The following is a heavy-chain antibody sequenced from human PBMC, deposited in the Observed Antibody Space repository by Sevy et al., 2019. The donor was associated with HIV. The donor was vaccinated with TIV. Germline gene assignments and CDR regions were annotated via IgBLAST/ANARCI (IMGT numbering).Heavy chain of an antibody. D-gene: IGHD3-22*01. Sequence: GGSLRLSCAASGFTFSDYYMSWIRQAPGKGLEWVSYISRTGSTINYADSVKGRFTISRDNAKNSLYLQINSLRAEDTAVYYCARENTMIEEPGWFDPWGQGTLVTVSS. CDR1: GFTFSDYY. J-gene: IGHJ5*02. V-gene: IGHV3-11*01. CDR2: ISRTGSTI. CDR3: ARENTMIEEPGWFDP.